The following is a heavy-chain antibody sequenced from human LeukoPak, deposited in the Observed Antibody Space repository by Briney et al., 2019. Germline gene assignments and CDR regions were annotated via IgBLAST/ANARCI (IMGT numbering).Heavy chain of an antibody. Sequence: GASVKVSCKASGYTFTSYDINWVRQATGQGLEWMGWMNPNSGNTGYAQKFQGRVTITRNTSISTAYMELSSLRSEDTAVYYCAADLGYSYGLYQDFDYWGQGTLVTVSS. V-gene: IGHV1-8*03. J-gene: IGHJ4*02. CDR1: GYTFTSYD. CDR2: MNPNSGNT. D-gene: IGHD5-18*01. CDR3: AADLGYSYGLYQDFDY.